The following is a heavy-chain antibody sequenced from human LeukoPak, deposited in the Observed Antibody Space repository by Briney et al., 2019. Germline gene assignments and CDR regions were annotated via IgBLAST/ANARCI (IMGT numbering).Heavy chain of an antibody. CDR3: ARQQTYGMDV. CDR2: IWYDGSNK. V-gene: IGHV3-33*08. CDR1: GFTFSSYG. J-gene: IGHJ6*02. Sequence: HPGRSLRLSCAASGFTFSSYGMYWVRQAPGKGLERVAVIWYDGSNKYYADSVKGRFTISRDNSKNTLYLQMNSLRAEDTAVYYCARQQTYGMDVWGQGTTVTVSS.